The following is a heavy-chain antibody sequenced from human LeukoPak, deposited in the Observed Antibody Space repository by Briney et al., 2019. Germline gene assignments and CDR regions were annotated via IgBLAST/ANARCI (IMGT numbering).Heavy chain of an antibody. CDR2: MNPNSGNT. Sequence: ASVKLSCKASGYTFTSYGISWVRQATGQGLEWMGWMNPNSGNTGYAHKFQGRVTMTRNTSISTAYMELSSLRSEDTAVYYCERGDWQAKHWLVRAGRYYYYGMDVWGQGTTVTVSS. CDR1: GYTFTSYG. J-gene: IGHJ6*02. V-gene: IGHV1-8*02. CDR3: ERGDWQAKHWLVRAGRYYYYGMDV. D-gene: IGHD6-19*01.